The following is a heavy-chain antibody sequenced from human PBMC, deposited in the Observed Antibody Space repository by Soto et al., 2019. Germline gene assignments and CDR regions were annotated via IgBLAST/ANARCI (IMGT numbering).Heavy chain of an antibody. CDR2: MNPNSGKT. V-gene: IGHV1-8*01. J-gene: IGHJ5*02. D-gene: IGHD2-8*01. CDR3: GRGLLAYCTSGVCRSWRFDP. Sequence: QVQLVQSGAEVKKPGASVKVSCKASGYTFTSYDINWVRQATGQGLEWMGWMNPNSGKTGYAQKFQGRVTMTRNTSISKAYMGLSSLRSEDTAVYYWGRGLLAYCTSGVCRSWRFDPWGQGTLVTVSS. CDR1: GYTFTSYD.